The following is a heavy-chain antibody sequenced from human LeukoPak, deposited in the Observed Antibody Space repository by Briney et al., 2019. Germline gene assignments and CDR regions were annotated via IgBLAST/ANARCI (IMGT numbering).Heavy chain of an antibody. J-gene: IGHJ5*02. V-gene: IGHV1-18*01. CDR1: VYTFTSYS. CDR3: ARDHRGLRYFHWTHIGDT. Sequence: ASEKVSRKSSVYTFTSYSISWVRQAPGQGLERMGWVSAYNGNTNYAQKLQGRVTMTTDTSTSPAYMELRSLRSDDTGAFFCARDHRGLRYFHWTHIGDTWGQGTLVTVSS. D-gene: IGHD3-9*01. CDR2: VSAYNGNT.